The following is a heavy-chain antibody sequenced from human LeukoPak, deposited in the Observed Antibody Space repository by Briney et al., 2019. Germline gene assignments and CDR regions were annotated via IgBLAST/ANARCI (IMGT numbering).Heavy chain of an antibody. CDR3: ARTLAMVFRC. CDR2: IYYSGST. CDR1: GGSISSRSYY. J-gene: IGHJ4*02. Sequence: SETLSLTCTVSGGSISSRSYYWGWIRQPPGKGLEWSGSIYYSGSTYYNPSLKSRVTISVDTSKNQFSLKLSSVTAADTAVYYCARTLAMVFRCWGQGTLVTVSS. D-gene: IGHD5-18*01. V-gene: IGHV4-39*01.